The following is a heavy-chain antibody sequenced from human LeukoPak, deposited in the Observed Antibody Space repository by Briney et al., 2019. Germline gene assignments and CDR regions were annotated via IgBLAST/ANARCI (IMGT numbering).Heavy chain of an antibody. D-gene: IGHD2-21*02. Sequence: GGSLRLSCAASGFTFSSYAMHWVRQAPGKGLEYISAITSNGGSTYFANSVKGRFTISRDNSKNTLFLQMGSLRAEDMAVYYCARDLGGCGGDCYGGFDYWGQGTLVTVSS. CDR3: ARDLGGCGGDCYGGFDY. J-gene: IGHJ4*02. CDR2: ITSNGGST. CDR1: GFTFSSYA. V-gene: IGHV3-64*01.